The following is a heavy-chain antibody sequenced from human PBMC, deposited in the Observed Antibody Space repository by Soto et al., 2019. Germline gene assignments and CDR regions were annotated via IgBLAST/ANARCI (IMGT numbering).Heavy chain of an antibody. V-gene: IGHV4-4*07. Sequence: VQLQESGPGLVKPSETLSLSCTVSGGSITSYYWSWIRQSAGKGLECLGRIYSTGSTDYNPSLKGRVTMSVDKYKKQVSLKLNSVTAADTAVYFWAREGGDDYSDYFDYWGQGTLVTVSS. CDR1: GGSITSYY. CDR3: AREGGDDYSDYFDY. CDR2: IYSTGST. J-gene: IGHJ4*02. D-gene: IGHD4-4*01.